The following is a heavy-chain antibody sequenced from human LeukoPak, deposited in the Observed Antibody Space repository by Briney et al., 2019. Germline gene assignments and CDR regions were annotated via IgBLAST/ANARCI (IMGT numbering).Heavy chain of an antibody. J-gene: IGHJ4*02. CDR3: AKGTDYDSCGYYFDY. CDR1: GFTFSSYA. Sequence: GGSLRLSCAASGFTFSSYAMSWVRQAPGKGLEWVSAISGSGGSTYYADSVKGRFTISRDNSKNTLYLQMNSLRAEDTAVYYCAKGTDYDSCGYYFDYWGQGTLVTVSS. D-gene: IGHD3-22*01. V-gene: IGHV3-23*01. CDR2: ISGSGGST.